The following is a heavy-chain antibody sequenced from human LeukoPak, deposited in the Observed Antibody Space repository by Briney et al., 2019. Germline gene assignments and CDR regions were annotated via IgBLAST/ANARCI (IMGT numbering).Heavy chain of an antibody. CDR1: GYTFTSYG. J-gene: IGHJ4*02. CDR2: ISAYNGNT. Sequence: ASVKVSCKASGYTFTSYGISWVRQAPGQGLEWMGWISAYNGNTNYAQKLQVRVTMTTDTSTSTAYMELRSLRSDDTAVYYCARVEVGFGELLAFDYWGQGTLVTVSS. V-gene: IGHV1-18*01. D-gene: IGHD3-10*01. CDR3: ARVEVGFGELLAFDY.